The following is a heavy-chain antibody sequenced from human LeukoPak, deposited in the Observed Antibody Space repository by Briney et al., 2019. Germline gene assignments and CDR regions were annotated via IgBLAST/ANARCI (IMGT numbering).Heavy chain of an antibody. Sequence: PGGSLRLSCAASGFTFSSYSMNWVRQAPGKGLEWVSAISGSGGSTYYADSVKGRFTISRDNSKNTLYLQMNSLRAEDTAVYYCAKEGLWFGELEDYWGQGTLVTVSS. J-gene: IGHJ4*02. CDR1: GFTFSSYS. CDR3: AKEGLWFGELEDY. V-gene: IGHV3-23*01. CDR2: ISGSGGST. D-gene: IGHD3-10*01.